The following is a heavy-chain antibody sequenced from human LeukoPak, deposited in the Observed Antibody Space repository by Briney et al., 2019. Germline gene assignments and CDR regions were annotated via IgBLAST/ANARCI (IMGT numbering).Heavy chain of an antibody. D-gene: IGHD3-9*01. Sequence: VASVKVSCKASGYTFTGYYMHWVRQAPGQGLEWMGRINPNSGGTNYAQKFQGRVTMTRDTSISTAYMELSRLRSDDTAVYYCARGLAERYYDILTGYWNYWGQGTLVTVSS. CDR1: GYTFTGYY. CDR2: INPNSGGT. J-gene: IGHJ4*02. V-gene: IGHV1-2*06. CDR3: ARGLAERYYDILTGYWNY.